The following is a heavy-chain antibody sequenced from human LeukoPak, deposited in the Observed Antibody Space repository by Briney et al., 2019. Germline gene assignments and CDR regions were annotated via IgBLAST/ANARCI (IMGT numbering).Heavy chain of an antibody. CDR3: ARVREFLEWSIDY. CDR2: IYHSGST. V-gene: IGHV4-30-2*01. J-gene: IGHJ4*02. D-gene: IGHD3-3*01. Sequence: SETLSLTCAVSGGSISSGGYSWSWIRQPPGKGLEWIGYIYHSGSTYYNPSLKSRVTISVDTSKNQFSLKLSSVTAADTAVYYCARVREFLEWSIDYWGQGTLVTVSS. CDR1: GGSISSGGYS.